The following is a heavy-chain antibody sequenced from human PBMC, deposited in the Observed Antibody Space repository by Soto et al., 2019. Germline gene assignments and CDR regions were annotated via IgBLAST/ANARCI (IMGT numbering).Heavy chain of an antibody. CDR3: ARVRIVVVTTYPGDYYGMDV. CDR1: GFTFSSYE. J-gene: IGHJ6*02. V-gene: IGHV3-48*03. D-gene: IGHD2-21*02. CDR2: ISSSGSTI. Sequence: GGSLRLSCAASGFTFSSYEMNWARQAPGKGLEWVSYISSSGSTIYYADSVKGRFTISRDNAKNSLYLQMNGLRAEDTAVYYCARVRIVVVTTYPGDYYGMDVWGQGTTVTVSS.